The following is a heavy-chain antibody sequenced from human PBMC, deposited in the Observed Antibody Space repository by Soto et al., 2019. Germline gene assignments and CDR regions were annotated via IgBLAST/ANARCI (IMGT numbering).Heavy chain of an antibody. V-gene: IGHV3-23*01. CDR2: ISGSGGST. CDR3: ANTYSSGWYNDY. Sequence: EVQLLESGGGLVQPGGSLRLSCAASGFTFSSYAMSWVRQAPGKGLEWVSAISGSGGSTYYADSVKGRFTISRDNSKNTLYLQMNSLRAEDTAVYYCANTYSSGWYNDYWGQGTLVTVSS. CDR1: GFTFSSYA. D-gene: IGHD6-19*01. J-gene: IGHJ4*02.